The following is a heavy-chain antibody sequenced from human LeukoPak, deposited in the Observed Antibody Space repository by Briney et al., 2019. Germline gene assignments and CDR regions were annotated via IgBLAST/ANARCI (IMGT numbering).Heavy chain of an antibody. CDR2: VVPIFGKA. Sequence: SVKVSCKASGGTFSDYAITWVRQAPGQGLEWMGGVVPIFGKAKYAQQFQGRVTIITDESTTTGYMELSSLKSEDTAVYYCSRGRGMHASFDIWGQGTMVTVSS. J-gene: IGHJ3*02. CDR3: SRGRGMHASFDI. CDR1: GGTFSDYA. D-gene: IGHD3-16*01. V-gene: IGHV1-69*05.